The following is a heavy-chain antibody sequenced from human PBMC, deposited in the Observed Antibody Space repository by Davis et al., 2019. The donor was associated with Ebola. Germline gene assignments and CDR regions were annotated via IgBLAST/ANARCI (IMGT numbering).Heavy chain of an antibody. CDR2: INTNNGNP. V-gene: IGHV7-4-1*02. CDR1: GYTFTSYA. D-gene: IGHD3-10*01. Sequence: AASVKVSCKASGYTFTSYAMNWVRQAPGQGLEWMGWINTNNGNPTYAQGFTGRFVFSVDTSVSTAYLQISSLKAADTGVYYCARDWSVSYSGTYSYDGLDVWGQGTTVTVSS. J-gene: IGHJ6*02. CDR3: ARDWSVSYSGTYSYDGLDV.